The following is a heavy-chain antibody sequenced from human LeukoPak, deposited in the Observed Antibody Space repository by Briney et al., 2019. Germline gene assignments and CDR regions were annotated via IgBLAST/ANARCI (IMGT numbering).Heavy chain of an antibody. CDR1: GFTFNTYG. V-gene: IGHV3-48*01. J-gene: IGHJ4*02. Sequence: GGSLRLSCAASGFTFNTYGMNWVRQAPGKGLEWVSYISSSGTIYYADSVKGRFTISRDNAKNSLYLQMNSLRAEDTAVYYCARGEHYWGQGTLVTVSS. CDR2: ISSSGTI. CDR3: ARGEHY.